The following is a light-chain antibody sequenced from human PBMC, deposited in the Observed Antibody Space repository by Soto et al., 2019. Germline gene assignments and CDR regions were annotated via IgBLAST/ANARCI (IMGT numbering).Light chain of an antibody. V-gene: IGKV3-20*01. CDR2: GAS. Sequence: EIVLTQSPGTLSLSPGERATLSCRASQSVSSSYLAWYQQKPGQAPRLLIYGASSRATGVPDRFSGSGSGTDFTLTISRLEPEDFALYYCQQYTTAPITLGQGTRLEIK. CDR1: QSVSSSY. J-gene: IGKJ5*01. CDR3: QQYTTAPIT.